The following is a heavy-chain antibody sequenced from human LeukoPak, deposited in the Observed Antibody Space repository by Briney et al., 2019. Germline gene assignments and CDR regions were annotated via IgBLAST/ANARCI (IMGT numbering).Heavy chain of an antibody. V-gene: IGHV4-59*01. CDR2: IYYSGST. Sequence: PSETLSVTCTVSGGSIINYYWSWIRQPPGKGLEWIGYIYYSGSTSYNPSLKSRVTISVDTSKNQFSLNLSSVTAADTAVYYCAREFYYDSSFSFDIWGQGAMVTVSS. CDR3: AREFYYDSSFSFDI. CDR1: GGSIINYY. D-gene: IGHD3-22*01. J-gene: IGHJ3*02.